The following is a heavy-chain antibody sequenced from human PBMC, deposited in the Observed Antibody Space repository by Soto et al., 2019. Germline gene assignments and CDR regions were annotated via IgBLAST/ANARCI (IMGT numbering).Heavy chain of an antibody. CDR1: GFTFSSHW. D-gene: IGHD1-1*01. CDR2: IKQDGSET. Sequence: GGSLRLSCAASGFTFSSHWMDWVRQAPGKGLEWVANIKQDGSETKYVDSVRGRFTISRDNAKNSLYLEMNSLRAEDTAVYYCTGGTGWLTDKWGQGTLVTVSS. CDR3: TGGTGWLTDK. V-gene: IGHV3-7*04. J-gene: IGHJ4*02.